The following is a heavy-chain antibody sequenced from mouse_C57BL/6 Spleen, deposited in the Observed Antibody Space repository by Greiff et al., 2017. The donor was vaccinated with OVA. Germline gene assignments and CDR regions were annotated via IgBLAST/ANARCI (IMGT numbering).Heavy chain of an antibody. Sequence: QVQLQQSGAELARPGASVKLSCKASGYTFTSYGISWVKQRTGQGLEWIGEIYPRSGNTYYNEKFKGKATLTADKSSSTAYMELRSLTSEDSAVYFCARKRDYGSSHGNYAMDYWGQGTSVTVSS. CDR2: IYPRSGNT. CDR3: ARKRDYGSSHGNYAMDY. D-gene: IGHD1-1*01. V-gene: IGHV1-81*01. CDR1: GYTFTSYG. J-gene: IGHJ4*01.